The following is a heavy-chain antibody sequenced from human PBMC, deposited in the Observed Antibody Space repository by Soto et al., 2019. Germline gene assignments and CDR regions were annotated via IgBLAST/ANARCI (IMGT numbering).Heavy chain of an antibody. Sequence: PGGSLRLSCAASGFTFTTFSMDWVRQAPGKGLEWVSYIHSSSTTIFYAGSVKGRFTVSRDNAKNSLYLQMNSLRVEDTAVYYCARGNYCSGDRCTDGPNWFGPWGRGTLVTVSS. J-gene: IGHJ5*02. CDR1: GFTFTTFS. D-gene: IGHD2-15*01. CDR3: ARGNYCSGDRCTDGPNWFGP. V-gene: IGHV3-48*01. CDR2: IHSSSTTI.